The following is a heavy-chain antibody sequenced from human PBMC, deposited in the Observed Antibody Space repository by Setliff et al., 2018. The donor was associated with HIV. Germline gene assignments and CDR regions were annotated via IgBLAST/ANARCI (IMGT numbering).Heavy chain of an antibody. V-gene: IGHV1-46*01. Sequence: ASVKVSCKASGYIFTSYYMHWVRQAPGQGLEWLGVIDPSGGSTDYAQTFKDRVTMTKDTSTAIVNMELRSLTSDDTAVYYCARGGTAAADKRDINFWGQGTMVTVSS. CDR2: IDPSGGST. J-gene: IGHJ3*01. D-gene: IGHD6-13*01. CDR3: ARGGTAAADKRDINF. CDR1: GYIFTSYY.